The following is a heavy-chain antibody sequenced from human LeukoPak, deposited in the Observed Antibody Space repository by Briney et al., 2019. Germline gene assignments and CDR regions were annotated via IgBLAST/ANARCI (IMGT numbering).Heavy chain of an antibody. Sequence: GGSLRLSCEGSGFPFSSYEMNWLRQAPGKGLEWVSHIGSGGITIYYADSVKGRFTIFRDNAKNSIYLQKDSLRVEDTAIYYCARDSVGDLLDYWGQGTPVTVSS. J-gene: IGHJ4*02. V-gene: IGHV3-48*03. CDR3: ARDSVGDLLDY. D-gene: IGHD4-17*01. CDR2: IGSGGITI. CDR1: GFPFSSYE.